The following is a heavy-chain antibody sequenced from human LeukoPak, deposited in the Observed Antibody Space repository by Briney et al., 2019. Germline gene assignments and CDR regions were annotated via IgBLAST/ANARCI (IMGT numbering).Heavy chain of an antibody. CDR1: GFTFSSYG. Sequence: QTGGSLRLSCAASGFTFSSYGMHWVRQAPGKGLEWVAFIRYDGNNKYYADSVKGRFIISRDNSKNTLYLQMNRLRAEDTAVHYCAKDYGIRGTGGAWLDLWGQGTQVTVSS. CDR2: IRYDGNNK. D-gene: IGHD1-20*01. CDR3: AKDYGIRGTGGAWLDL. V-gene: IGHV3-30*02. J-gene: IGHJ5*02.